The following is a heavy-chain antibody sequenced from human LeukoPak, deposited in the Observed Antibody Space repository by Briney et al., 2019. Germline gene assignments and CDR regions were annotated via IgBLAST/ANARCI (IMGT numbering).Heavy chain of an antibody. CDR2: IYYSGST. J-gene: IGHJ4*02. CDR3: ARTRITMIVVGYYFDY. V-gene: IGHV4-30-4*01. CDR1: GGSISSGDYY. Sequence: KSSETLSLTCTVSGGSISSGDYYWSWIRQPPGKGLEWIGYIYYSGSTYNNPSLRSRVTISVDTSKNQFSLKLSSVTAADTAVYYCARTRITMIVVGYYFDYWGQGTLVTVSS. D-gene: IGHD3-22*01.